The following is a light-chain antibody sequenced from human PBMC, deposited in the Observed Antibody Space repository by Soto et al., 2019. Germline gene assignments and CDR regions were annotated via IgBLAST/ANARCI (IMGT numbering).Light chain of an antibody. CDR2: DVS. CDR3: SSYTSSSTVV. CDR1: SSDVGGYNY. J-gene: IGLJ2*01. Sequence: QSALTQPASVSGSPGQSVTISCTGTSSDVGGYNYVSWYQQHPGKAPKLMIYDVSNRPSGVSNRFSGSKSGNTASLTISGLQAEDEADYYCSSYTSSSTVVFFGGTKVTVL. V-gene: IGLV2-14*01.